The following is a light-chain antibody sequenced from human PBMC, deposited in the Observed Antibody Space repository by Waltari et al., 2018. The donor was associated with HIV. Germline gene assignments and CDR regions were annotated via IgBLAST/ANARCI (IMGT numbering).Light chain of an antibody. CDR3: QQYYTTPLT. CDR2: WAS. J-gene: IGKJ4*01. CDR1: QTILYSSNNKNY. Sequence: DIVMTQSPDSLAVSLGERATIICKSSQTILYSSNNKNYLTWYQQKPGQPPKVIIYWASTRESGVPDRFSGSGSGTDFTLTISSLKAEDVAVYYCQQYYTTPLTFGGGTKVEIK. V-gene: IGKV4-1*01.